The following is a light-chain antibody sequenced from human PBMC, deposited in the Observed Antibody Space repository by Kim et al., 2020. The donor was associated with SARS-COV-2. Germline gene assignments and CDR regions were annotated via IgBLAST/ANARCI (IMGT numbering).Light chain of an antibody. J-gene: IGLJ2*01. CDR2: DNT. V-gene: IGLV6-57*03. CDR1: SGSVASYY. Sequence: GETVTIACARSSGSVASYYVQWYHQRPGSAPITLIYDNTQRPSGVPDRFSGSIDSSSNSASLTISGLKPEDEGDYYCQSYDDITVVFGGGTRLTVL. CDR3: QSYDDITVV.